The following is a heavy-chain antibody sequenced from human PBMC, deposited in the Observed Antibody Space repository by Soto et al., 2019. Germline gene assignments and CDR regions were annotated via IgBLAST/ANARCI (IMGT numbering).Heavy chain of an antibody. CDR2: INHSGST. CDR1: GGSFSGYY. CDR3: ARGFPLESRVYHLDY. D-gene: IGHD2-2*01. Sequence: SETLSLTCAVYGGSFSGYYWSWIRQPPGKVLEWIGEINHSGSTNYNPSLKSRVTISVDTSKNQFSLKLSSVTAADTAVYYCARGFPLESRVYHLDYW. J-gene: IGHJ4*01. V-gene: IGHV4-34*01.